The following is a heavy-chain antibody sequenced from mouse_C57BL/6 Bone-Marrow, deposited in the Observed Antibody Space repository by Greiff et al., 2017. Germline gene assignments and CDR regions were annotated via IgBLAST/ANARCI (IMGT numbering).Heavy chain of an antibody. CDR3: TTDSPPLLD. CDR1: GFNIKDDY. V-gene: IGHV14-4*01. J-gene: IGHJ2*01. CDR2: IDPENGDT. D-gene: IGHD2-10*01. Sequence: EVKLQQSGAELVRPGASVKLSCTASGFNIKDDYMHWVKQRPEQGLEWIGWIDPENGDTEYASKFQGKATITADTSSNTAYLQLSSLTSEDTAVYYCTTDSPPLLDWGQGTTPTVSS.